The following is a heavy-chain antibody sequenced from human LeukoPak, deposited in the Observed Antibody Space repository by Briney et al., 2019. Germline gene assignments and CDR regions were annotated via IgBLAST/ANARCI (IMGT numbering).Heavy chain of an antibody. V-gene: IGHV3-66*01. CDR2: IHISTYT. CDR3: VTDPPHGDY. J-gene: IGHJ4*02. Sequence: PGGSLGLSCVASGLTVSSNHMSWVRQVPGKGLEWVSTIHISTYTYYADSVKGRVTISRDNSENTLYLQMNSLRAEDTAVYYCVTDPPHGDYWGQGTQVTVSS. CDR1: GLTVSSNH.